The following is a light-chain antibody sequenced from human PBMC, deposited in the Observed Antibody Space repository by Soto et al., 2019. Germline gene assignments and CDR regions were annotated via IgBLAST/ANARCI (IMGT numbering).Light chain of an antibody. J-gene: IGLJ2*01. V-gene: IGLV2-14*01. CDR1: SSDVGGYDY. Sequence: QSALTQPASVSGSPGQSITISCTGTSSDVGGYDYVSWYQQHPGKAPKLMIYDVINRPSGVSHRFSGSKSGNTASLTISGLQAEDEADYYCSSYAISRDVVFGGGTQLTV. CDR2: DVI. CDR3: SSYAISRDVV.